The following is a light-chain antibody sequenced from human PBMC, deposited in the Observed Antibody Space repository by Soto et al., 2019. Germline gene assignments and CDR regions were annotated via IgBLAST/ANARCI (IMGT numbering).Light chain of an antibody. Sequence: EIVMTQSPATLSVSPGEKVTLSCRASQSVNNNLAWYQQKPGQAPRLLIFGASTRATGIPARFSGSGSGTQFTLTISSLQSEDVAVYFCQQFSDWVTFGGGTKVEIK. V-gene: IGKV3-15*01. J-gene: IGKJ4*01. CDR3: QQFSDWVT. CDR1: QSVNNN. CDR2: GAS.